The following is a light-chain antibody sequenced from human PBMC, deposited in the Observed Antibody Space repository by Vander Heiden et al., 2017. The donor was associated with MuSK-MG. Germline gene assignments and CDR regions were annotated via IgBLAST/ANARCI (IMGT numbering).Light chain of an antibody. CDR2: GVS. J-gene: IGKJ5*01. Sequence: EIVMTQSPATLSVSPGERATLSCRASQSVSSDLAWYQQKPGQTPRLLIYGVSTRATGIPARSTGSGSVTEFTLTISSLQSEALAVYYCQGCTKWPKTSGQGTRLQIK. CDR1: QSVSSD. CDR3: QGCTKWPKT. V-gene: IGKV3-15*01.